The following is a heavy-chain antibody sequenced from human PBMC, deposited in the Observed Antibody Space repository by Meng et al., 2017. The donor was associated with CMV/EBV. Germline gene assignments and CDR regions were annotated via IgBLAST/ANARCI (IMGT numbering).Heavy chain of an antibody. CDR2: IYSEGTT. CDR3: ARDGNYHGV. CDR1: GFTVSTSC. V-gene: IGHV3-53*01. J-gene: IGHJ4*02. Sequence: QVVASGECLIQPGESLRFSCADSGFTVSTSCMRWFRQAPGKGLEWVSLIYSEGTTDYADSVKGRFTISRDNSKNTLYLQMNSLRAEDTAVYYCARDGNYHGVWGQGTLVTVFS. D-gene: IGHD1-7*01.